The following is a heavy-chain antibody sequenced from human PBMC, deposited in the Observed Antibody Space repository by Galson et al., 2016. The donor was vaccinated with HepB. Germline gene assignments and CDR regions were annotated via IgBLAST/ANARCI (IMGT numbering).Heavy chain of an antibody. CDR2: TNSKVYGGTT. CDR3: ALELFAAARCFDY. Sequence: SLRLSCAASGFTFNIAWMSWVRQAPGKGLEWVGRTNSKVYGGTTDYAAPVKGRFIISRDDSKNMLYLQMNGLKIEDSAVYYCALELFAAARCFDYWGQGTLGTVSS. J-gene: IGHJ4*02. V-gene: IGHV3-15*07. CDR1: GFTFNIAW. D-gene: IGHD6-13*01.